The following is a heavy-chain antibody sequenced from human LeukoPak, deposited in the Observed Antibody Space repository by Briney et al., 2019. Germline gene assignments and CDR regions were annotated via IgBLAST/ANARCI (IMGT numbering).Heavy chain of an antibody. D-gene: IGHD6-25*01. V-gene: IGHV4-34*01. CDR2: INNSGTT. J-gene: IGHJ6*03. CDR3: AGSRGYTSGLWYYYMDV. Sequence: ASETLSLTCAVYGGSFSGYYWSWIRQPPGTGLEWIAEINNSGTTNYNPSLKGRVTISIDTSKNQFSLKLSSVTAADTAVYYCAGSRGYTSGLWYYYMDVWGKGTTVTVSS. CDR1: GGSFSGYY.